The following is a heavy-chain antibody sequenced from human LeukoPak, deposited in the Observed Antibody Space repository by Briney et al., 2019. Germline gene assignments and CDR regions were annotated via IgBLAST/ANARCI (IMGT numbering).Heavy chain of an antibody. CDR1: GGSISSFY. Sequence: SETLSLTCTVSGGSISSFYWTWIRQPPGKGLEWIGYIHYSGSTSYNPSLKSRVTISVDTSKNQFSLKLSSVIAADTAVYYCARHGYSYGPTTLYYYYYYMDVWGKGTTVTVSS. D-gene: IGHD5-18*01. CDR2: IHYSGST. V-gene: IGHV4-59*08. CDR3: ARHGYSYGPTTLYYYYYYMDV. J-gene: IGHJ6*03.